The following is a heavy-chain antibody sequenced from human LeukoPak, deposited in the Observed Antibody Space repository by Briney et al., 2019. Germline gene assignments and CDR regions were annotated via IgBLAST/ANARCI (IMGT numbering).Heavy chain of an antibody. V-gene: IGHV5-51*01. CDR1: GYSFSDYW. Sequence: GESLKISCRGSGYSFSDYWIGWVRQMPGEGLEWMGLISASGSDFRNSPSFEGQVTISVDKSINTAYLQWSRLRASDTAMYYCARRPSVTGAPFDYWGQGTLVTVSS. J-gene: IGHJ4*02. CDR3: ARRPSVTGAPFDY. D-gene: IGHD2-8*02. CDR2: ISASGSDF.